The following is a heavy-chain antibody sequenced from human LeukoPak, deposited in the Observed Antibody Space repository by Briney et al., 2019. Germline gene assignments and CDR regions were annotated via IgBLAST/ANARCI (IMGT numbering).Heavy chain of an antibody. V-gene: IGHV3-23*01. CDR1: GFTFSSYA. D-gene: IGHD2-2*01. Sequence: GGSLRLSCAASGFTFSSYAMSWVRQAPGKGLEWVSAISGSGGSTYYADSVKGRFTISRDNSKNTLYLQMNSLRAEDTAVYYCAKDALGVVVPAAIDYYYYYGMDVWGQGTTVTVSS. CDR3: AKDALGVVVPAAIDYYYYYGMDV. J-gene: IGHJ6*02. CDR2: ISGSGGST.